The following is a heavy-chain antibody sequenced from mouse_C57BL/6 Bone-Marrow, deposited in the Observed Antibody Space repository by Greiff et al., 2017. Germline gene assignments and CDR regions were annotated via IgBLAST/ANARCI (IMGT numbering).Heavy chain of an antibody. Sequence: QVQLQQSGAELVKPGASVKISCKASGYAFSSYWMNWMKQRPGKGLEWIGQFYPGDGDTNYNGKFKGKATLTAEKSSSTVYMQLSSLTSEDSAVYFCARWRTIAPYDAMDYWGQGTLVTVS. CDR3: ARWRTIAPYDAMDY. CDR2: FYPGDGDT. D-gene: IGHD2-14*01. V-gene: IGHV1-80*01. CDR1: GYAFSSYW. J-gene: IGHJ4*01.